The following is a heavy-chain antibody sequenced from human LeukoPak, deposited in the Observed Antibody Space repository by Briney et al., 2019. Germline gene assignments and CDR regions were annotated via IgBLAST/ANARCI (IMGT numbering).Heavy chain of an antibody. J-gene: IGHJ4*02. V-gene: IGHV1-8*03. Sequence: ASVKVSCKASGYTFTSYYMHWVRQAPGQGLEWMGWMNPNSGNTGYAQKFQGRVTITRNTSISTAYMELSSLRSEDTAVYYCARGQGGGSYHSEEYWGQGTLVTVSS. CDR1: GYTFTSYY. D-gene: IGHD1-26*01. CDR2: MNPNSGNT. CDR3: ARGQGGGSYHSEEY.